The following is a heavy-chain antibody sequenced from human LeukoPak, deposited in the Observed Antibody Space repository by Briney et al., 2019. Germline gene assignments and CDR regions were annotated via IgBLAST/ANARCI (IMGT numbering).Heavy chain of an antibody. D-gene: IGHD4-17*01. Sequence: GGSLRLSCEASGFTVSSNYMSWVRQAPGKGLEWVSFIYTGGDTYYADSVKGRFTISRDNFKYTVYLQMDSLRPDDTAVYYCARDPPVTTDYGMDVWGQGTTVTVSS. CDR2: IYTGGDT. V-gene: IGHV3-66*02. CDR3: ARDPPVTTDYGMDV. CDR1: GFTVSSNY. J-gene: IGHJ6*02.